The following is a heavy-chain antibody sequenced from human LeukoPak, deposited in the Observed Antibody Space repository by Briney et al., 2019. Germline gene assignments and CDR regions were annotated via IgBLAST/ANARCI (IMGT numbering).Heavy chain of an antibody. J-gene: IGHJ4*02. CDR1: GFDFSRIT. V-gene: IGHV3-48*04. CDR3: ARARVLGGGENFDY. Sequence: GGSLRLSCAASGFDFSRITMNWFRQAPGKELEGISYISSRTGTIYYADSVKGRFTVSRDDAKNSLYLQMNSLRAEDTAVYYCARARVLGGGENFDYWGQGTLVTVSS. D-gene: IGHD1-26*01. CDR2: ISSRTGTI.